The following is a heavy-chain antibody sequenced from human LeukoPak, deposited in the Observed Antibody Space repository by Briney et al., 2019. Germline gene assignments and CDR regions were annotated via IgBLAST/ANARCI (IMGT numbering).Heavy chain of an antibody. V-gene: IGHV3-30*18. CDR2: ISYDVTNK. CDR3: ANGDSGSYSFDY. J-gene: IGHJ4*02. D-gene: IGHD1-26*01. Sequence: PGRSLRVSCAASGFTFSSYAMHWVRQAPAKGLQWVAIISYDVTNKFYADTVKGRFTISRDNSKNTLYLQMNSLRTEDTAVYYCANGDSGSYSFDYWGQGTLVTVSS. CDR1: GFTFSSYA.